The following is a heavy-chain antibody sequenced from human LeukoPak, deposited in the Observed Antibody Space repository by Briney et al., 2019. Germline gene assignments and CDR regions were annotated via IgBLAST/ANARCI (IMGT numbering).Heavy chain of an antibody. V-gene: IGHV1-8*01. CDR1: GYTFTSYD. CDR3: ASSVYCSGGSCYSSFDY. CDR2: MNPNSGNT. J-gene: IGHJ4*02. Sequence: ASVKVSCKASGYTFTSYDINWVRQATGQGLEWMGWMNPNSGNTAYAQKFQGRVTMTRNTSISTAYMELSSLRSEDTAVYYCASSVYCSGGSCYSSFDYGGQGTLVTVSS. D-gene: IGHD2-15*01.